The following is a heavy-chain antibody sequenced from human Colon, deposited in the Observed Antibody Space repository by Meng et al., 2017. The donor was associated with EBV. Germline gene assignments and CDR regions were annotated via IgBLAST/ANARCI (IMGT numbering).Heavy chain of an antibody. CDR2: IHPSGSI. V-gene: IGHV4-34*02. J-gene: IGHJ2*01. Sequence: QVQLQQWGEGLLKPSETLSLTCVVYGGSLSDYYCSWIRQSPGRGLEWIGEIHPSGSIFYNPSLQSRVTISVDTSKNQFSLNLNSVTAADTAVYFCSRGVDSYKLGNLWGRGTLVTVPS. CDR1: GGSLSDYY. D-gene: IGHD7-27*01. CDR3: SRGVDSYKLGNL.